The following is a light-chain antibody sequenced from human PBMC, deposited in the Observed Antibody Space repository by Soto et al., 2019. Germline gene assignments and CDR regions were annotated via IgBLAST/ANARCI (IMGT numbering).Light chain of an antibody. Sequence: DIQMTQSPPTMSASVGDRVTITCRASQSIRHYLACYQQMPGKAPKLLIYGASTLQSGVPSRFSGSGSGTEFTLTISSLQPDDFGTYFCQHHNSYSQTFGQGTKVDIK. CDR1: QSIRHY. V-gene: IGKV1-5*01. J-gene: IGKJ1*01. CDR2: GAS. CDR3: QHHNSYSQT.